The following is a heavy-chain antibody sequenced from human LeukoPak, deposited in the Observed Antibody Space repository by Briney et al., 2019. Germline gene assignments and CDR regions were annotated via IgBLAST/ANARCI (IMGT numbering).Heavy chain of an antibody. J-gene: IGHJ4*02. CDR3: ARDAKGQSYFDY. V-gene: IGHV4-61*01. CDR1: GGSISTSSDY. CDR2: IYYSGST. Sequence: SETLSLTCTVSGGSISTSSDYWGWIRQPPGKGLEWIGYIYYSGSTNYNPSLKSRVTISVDTSKNQFSLKLRSVTAADTAVYYCARDAKGQSYFDYWGQGTLVTVSS.